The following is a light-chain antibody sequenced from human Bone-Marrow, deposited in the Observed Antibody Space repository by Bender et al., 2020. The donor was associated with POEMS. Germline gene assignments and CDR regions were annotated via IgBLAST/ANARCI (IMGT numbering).Light chain of an antibody. CDR3: SSVTNINTLV. CDR1: SRDVGHYDF. CDR2: DVT. J-gene: IGLJ3*02. V-gene: IGLV2-14*03. Sequence: QSALPQPASVSASPGQSITISCTGASRDVGHYDFVSWYQIHPGKAPKLLIYDVTSRSSGVSYRFSGSKSGNTASLTISGLQADDEGDYYCSSVTNINTLVFGGGTRLTVL.